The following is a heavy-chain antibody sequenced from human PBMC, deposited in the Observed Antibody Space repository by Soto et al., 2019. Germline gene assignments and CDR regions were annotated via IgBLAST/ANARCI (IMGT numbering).Heavy chain of an antibody. V-gene: IGHV5-51*01. Sequence: PGESLKISCKGSGYSFTSYWIGWVRQMPGKGLEWMGIIYPGDSDTRYSPSFQGQVTISADKSISTAYLQWSSLKASDTAMYYCARSYSSSPQYYYYYMDVWGKGTTVTVSS. J-gene: IGHJ6*03. CDR1: GYSFTSYW. CDR3: ARSYSSSPQYYYYYMDV. CDR2: IYPGDSDT. D-gene: IGHD6-6*01.